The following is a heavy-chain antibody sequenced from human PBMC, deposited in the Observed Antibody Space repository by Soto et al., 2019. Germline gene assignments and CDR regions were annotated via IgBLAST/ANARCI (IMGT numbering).Heavy chain of an antibody. D-gene: IGHD3-9*01. CDR2: IYYSGST. CDR3: ARSPLRYFDWLPRDFDY. V-gene: IGHV4-39*01. Sequence: SETLSLTCTVSCGSISSSSYYWGWIRQPPGKGLEWIGSIYYSGSTYYNPSLKSRVTISVDTSKNQFSLKLSSVTAADTAVYYCARSPLRYFDWLPRDFDYWGQGTLVTVSS. J-gene: IGHJ4*02. CDR1: CGSISSSSYY.